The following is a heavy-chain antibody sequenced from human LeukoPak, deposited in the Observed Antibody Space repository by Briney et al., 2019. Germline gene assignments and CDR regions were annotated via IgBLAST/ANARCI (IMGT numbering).Heavy chain of an antibody. Sequence: SETLSLTCAVYGGSFSGYYWSWIRQPPGKGLEWIGEINRSGSTNYNPSLKSRVTISVDTSKNQFSLKLSSVTAADTAVYYCASRAVAGTLVYWGQGTLVTVSS. CDR3: ASRAVAGTLVY. V-gene: IGHV4-34*01. CDR1: GGSFSGYY. CDR2: INRSGST. D-gene: IGHD6-19*01. J-gene: IGHJ4*02.